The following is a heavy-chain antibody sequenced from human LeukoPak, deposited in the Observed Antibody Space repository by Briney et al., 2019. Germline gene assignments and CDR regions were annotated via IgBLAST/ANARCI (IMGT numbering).Heavy chain of an antibody. CDR1: GYTFTSYG. D-gene: IGHD2-2*03. Sequence: ASVKVSWKASGYTFTSYGISWVRQAPGQGLEWMGWINPNSGGTNYAQKFQGRVTMTRDTSISTAYMELSRLRSDDTTVYYCARDLTGYCSSTSCYLYYFDYWGQGTLVTVSS. CDR3: ARDLTGYCSSTSCYLYYFDY. V-gene: IGHV1-2*02. J-gene: IGHJ4*02. CDR2: INPNSGGT.